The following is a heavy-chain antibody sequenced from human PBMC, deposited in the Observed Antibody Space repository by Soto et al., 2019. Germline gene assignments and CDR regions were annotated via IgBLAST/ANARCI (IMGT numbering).Heavy chain of an antibody. V-gene: IGHV3-21*01. CDR3: ARESSYRNYYYYYGMDV. J-gene: IGHJ6*02. CDR1: GFTFSSYS. CDR2: ISSSSSYI. Sequence: GGSLRLSCAASGFTFSSYSMNWVRQAPGKGLEWVSSISSSSSYIYYADSVKGRFTISRDNAKNSLYLQMNSLRAEDTAVYYCARESSYRNYYYYYGMDVWGQGTTVTVSS. D-gene: IGHD6-13*01.